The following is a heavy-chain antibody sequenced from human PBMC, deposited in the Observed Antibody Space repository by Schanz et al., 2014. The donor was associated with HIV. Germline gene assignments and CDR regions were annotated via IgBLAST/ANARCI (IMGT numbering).Heavy chain of an antibody. J-gene: IGHJ3*02. D-gene: IGHD6-19*01. V-gene: IGHV3-30*03. Sequence: VQLVESGGGVVQPGRSLRLSCAASGFTFSTYGMHWVRQGPGKGLEWVAFISYDGSNKYYADSVKGRFTISRDNSKNTLFLQMNSLRGEDTAIYYCARSPDWAGTDAFDIWGQGTMVTVSS. CDR3: ARSPDWAGTDAFDI. CDR1: GFTFSTYG. CDR2: ISYDGSNK.